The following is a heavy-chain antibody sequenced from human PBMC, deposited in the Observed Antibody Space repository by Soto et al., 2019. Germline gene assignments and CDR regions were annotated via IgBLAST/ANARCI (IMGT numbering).Heavy chain of an antibody. V-gene: IGHV3-48*03. CDR3: VSQPHWSRPFES. Sequence: EVRLVESGGDLVKSGGSLRLSCVGSGFLFRNYEMNWVRQAPGKELEWLAHISTTGGPVSESDSVKGRFTISRDNCKHRLYLQMNSLRNEDTGVYYCVSQPHWSRPFESWCQGTLVNVSS. D-gene: IGHD2-8*02. CDR1: GFLFRNYE. CDR2: ISTTGGPV. J-gene: IGHJ4*02.